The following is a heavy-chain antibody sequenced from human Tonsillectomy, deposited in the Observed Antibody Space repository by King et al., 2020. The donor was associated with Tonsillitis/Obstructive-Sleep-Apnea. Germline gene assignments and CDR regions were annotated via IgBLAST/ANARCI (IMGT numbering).Heavy chain of an antibody. CDR1: GFTFSSYE. Sequence: VQLVESGGGLVQPGGSLRLSCAASGFTFSSYEMNWVRQAPGKGLEWVSYITSSGSTIYYADSVKGRFTISRDNARHSLYLQMNSLRAEDTAVYYCARAWGAFAIWGQGTMVTVSS. V-gene: IGHV3-48*03. J-gene: IGHJ3*02. CDR2: ITSSGSTI. CDR3: ARAWGAFAI. D-gene: IGHD7-27*01.